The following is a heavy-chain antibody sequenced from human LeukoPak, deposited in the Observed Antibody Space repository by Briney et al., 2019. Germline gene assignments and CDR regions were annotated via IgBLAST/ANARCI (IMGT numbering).Heavy chain of an antibody. J-gene: IGHJ3*02. V-gene: IGHV3-7*01. CDR3: ARDQFIHAFDI. CDR2: IKQDGSEK. D-gene: IGHD5-24*01. Sequence: GGSLRLSCAASGFTFSSYWMSWVRQAPGKGLEWVANIKQDGSEKYYVDSVKGRFTISRVNAENSLYLQMNSLRAEDTAVYYCARDQFIHAFDIWGQGTMVTVSS. CDR1: GFTFSSYW.